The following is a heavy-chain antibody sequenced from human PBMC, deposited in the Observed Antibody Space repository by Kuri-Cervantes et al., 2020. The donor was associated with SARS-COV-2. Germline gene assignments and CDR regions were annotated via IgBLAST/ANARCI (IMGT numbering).Heavy chain of an antibody. CDR3: ARPSWRAAPSHFQH. J-gene: IGHJ1*01. CDR1: RFTFSTYS. D-gene: IGHD6-6*01. V-gene: IGHV3-21*01. Sequence: GGSLRLSCAASRFTFSTYSMTWVRQAPGKGLEWVSSISSSSSQRYYVDSVKGRFTISRDNAKNSLYLQMNSLRAEDTAVYYCARPSWRAAPSHFQHWGQGTLVTVSS. CDR2: ISSSSSQR.